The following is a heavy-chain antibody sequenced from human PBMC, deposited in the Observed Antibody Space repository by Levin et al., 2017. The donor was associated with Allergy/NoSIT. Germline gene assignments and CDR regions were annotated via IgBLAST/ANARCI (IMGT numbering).Heavy chain of an antibody. Sequence: ASVKVSCKGSGYSFTSYWIGWVRQMPGKGLEWMGIIYPGDSDTRYSPSFQGQVTISADKSISTAYLQWSSLKASDTAMYYCARPIGVAPRKDAFDIWGQGTMVTVSS. J-gene: IGHJ3*02. V-gene: IGHV5-51*01. CDR1: GYSFTSYW. CDR2: IYPGDSDT. CDR3: ARPIGVAPRKDAFDI. D-gene: IGHD3-3*01.